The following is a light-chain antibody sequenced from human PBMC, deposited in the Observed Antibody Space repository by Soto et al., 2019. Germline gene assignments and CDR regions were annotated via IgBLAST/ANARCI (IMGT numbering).Light chain of an antibody. V-gene: IGLV3-21*04. CDR2: YDT. J-gene: IGLJ3*02. CDR3: HVWDSSRDHVV. Sequence: SYELTQPPSVSVAPGKTASITCGGNNIGGKTVHWFQQKPGQAPVVVLYYDTHRPSGIPERFSGSNSGNTATLTISRVEAGDEADYYCHVWDSSRDHVVFVGGTKLTVL. CDR1: NIGGKT.